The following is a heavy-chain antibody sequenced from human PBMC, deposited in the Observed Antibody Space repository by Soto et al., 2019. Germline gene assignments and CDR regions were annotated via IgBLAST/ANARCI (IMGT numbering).Heavy chain of an antibody. Sequence: GGSLRLSCAASGFTFSDYYMSWIRQAPGKGLEWVSYISSSSSYTNYADSVKGRFTISRDNAKNSLYLQMNSLRAEDTAVYYCARDRYHRVVTARYGMDVWGQGNKVTVTS. CDR3: ARDRYHRVVTARYGMDV. J-gene: IGHJ6*02. V-gene: IGHV3-11*06. CDR1: GFTFSDYY. CDR2: ISSSSSYT. D-gene: IGHD2-21*02.